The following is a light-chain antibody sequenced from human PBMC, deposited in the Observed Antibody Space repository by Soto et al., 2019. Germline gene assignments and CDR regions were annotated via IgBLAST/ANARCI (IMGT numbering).Light chain of an antibody. J-gene: IGLJ2*01. CDR3: ASYTVSGTLI. Sequence: QSALTQPASVSGSPGLSITISCTGTSNDVGGHDYVSWYRQDPDRAPRLLIYEVTNRPSGISDRFSGSRSGNTASLTISGLQADDEATYYCASYTVSGTLIFGGGTKVTVL. CDR1: SNDVGGHDY. CDR2: EVT. V-gene: IGLV2-14*01.